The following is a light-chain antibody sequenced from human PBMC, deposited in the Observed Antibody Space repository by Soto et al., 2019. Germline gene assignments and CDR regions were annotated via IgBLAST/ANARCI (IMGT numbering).Light chain of an antibody. CDR3: MQGTHWPIT. V-gene: IGKV2-30*02. Sequence: DVVKTRSPFSLPVTHGQPASISCRSNQSLVHSDGIAYFSWFQQRPGRSPRRLIYKVSNRDSGVPARFSGSGSGTDFALKSSRVEAEDVGVYYCMQGTHWPITFGQGTRLEIK. CDR2: KVS. J-gene: IGKJ5*01. CDR1: QSLVHSDGIAY.